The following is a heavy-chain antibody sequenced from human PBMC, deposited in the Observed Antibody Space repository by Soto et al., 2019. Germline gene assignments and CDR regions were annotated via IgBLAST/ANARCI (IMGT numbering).Heavy chain of an antibody. J-gene: IGHJ5*01. D-gene: IGHD2-8*02. Sequence: SETLSLTCAGSGASVSIGDWWTCVRQSPGKGPECIGEIFHSGATNYNPSLKSRVDISMDKSKNQFSLRLTSVTAADTAVYYCARGYGTARSWFDFWGPGTLVTVSS. CDR1: GASVSIGDW. CDR2: IFHSGAT. CDR3: ARGYGTARSWFDF. V-gene: IGHV4-4*02.